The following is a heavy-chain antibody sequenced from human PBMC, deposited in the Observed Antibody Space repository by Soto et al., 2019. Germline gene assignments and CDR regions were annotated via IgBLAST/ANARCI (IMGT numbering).Heavy chain of an antibody. CDR3: ARDRGIGTSWFDP. J-gene: IGHJ5*02. Sequence: QVQLQESGPGLVKPSQTLSLTCTVSGGSISSDDYYWSWIRQPPGKGLEWIGYINYRGSTYFNPSLKSRVTISVDTSKNQFSLKLSSVTVADTAVYHCARDRGIGTSWFDPWGQGTLVTVSS. V-gene: IGHV4-30-4*01. CDR2: INYRGST. CDR1: GGSISSDDYY. D-gene: IGHD1-7*01.